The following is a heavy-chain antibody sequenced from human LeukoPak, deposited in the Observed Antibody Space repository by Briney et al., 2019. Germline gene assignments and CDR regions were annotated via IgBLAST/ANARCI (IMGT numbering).Heavy chain of an antibody. V-gene: IGHV1-2*02. D-gene: IGHD3-10*01. Sequence: GASVKVSCKASGYTFTGYYMHWVRQAPGQGLEWMGWINPNSGGTNYAQKFQGRVTMTRDTSISTAYVELSRLRSDDTAVYYCATHSYYYGSGSYYNLDYWGQGTLVTVSS. CDR1: GYTFTGYY. CDR2: INPNSGGT. J-gene: IGHJ4*02. CDR3: ATHSYYYGSGSYYNLDY.